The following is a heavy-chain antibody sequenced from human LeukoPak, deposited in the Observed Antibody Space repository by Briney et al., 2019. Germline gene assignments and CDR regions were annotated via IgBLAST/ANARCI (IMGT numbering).Heavy chain of an antibody. D-gene: IGHD3-22*01. CDR1: GFTFSSYS. CDR2: ISSSSTM. CDR3: ARDGGYTTPDY. V-gene: IGHV3-48*02. J-gene: IGHJ4*02. Sequence: GGSLRLSCAASGFTFSSYSMNWVRQAPGKGLEWVSYISSSSTMYYADSVKGRFTISRDNAKNSLYLQMNSLRDDDTAVYHCARDGGYTTPDYWGQGTLVTVSS.